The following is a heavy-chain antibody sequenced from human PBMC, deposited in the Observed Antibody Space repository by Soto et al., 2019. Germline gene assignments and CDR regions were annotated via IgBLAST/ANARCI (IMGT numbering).Heavy chain of an antibody. CDR1: GGTFSSYA. Sequence: SVKVSWKASGGTFSSYAISWVRQAPGQGLEWMGGIIPIFGTANYAQKFQGRVTITADESTSTAYMELSSLRSEDTAVYYCARDRYYYDSSGYYSRYYGMDVWG. V-gene: IGHV1-69*13. CDR2: IIPIFGTA. J-gene: IGHJ6*02. D-gene: IGHD3-22*01. CDR3: ARDRYYYDSSGYYSRYYGMDV.